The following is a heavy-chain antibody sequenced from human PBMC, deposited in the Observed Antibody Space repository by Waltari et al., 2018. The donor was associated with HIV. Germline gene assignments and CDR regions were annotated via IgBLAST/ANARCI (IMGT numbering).Heavy chain of an antibody. J-gene: IGHJ4*02. V-gene: IGHV1-69*04. CDR3: ARESVRAIPAQGYDFDY. Sequence: QVQLVQSGAEVKKPGSSVKVSCKASGGTFSSYAISWVRQAPGQGLEWMGRIIPILGIANYAQKFQGRVTITADKSTSTAYMELSSLRSEDTAVYYCARESVRAIPAQGYDFDYWGQGTLVTVSS. CDR2: IIPILGIA. CDR1: GGTFSSYA. D-gene: IGHD3-10*01.